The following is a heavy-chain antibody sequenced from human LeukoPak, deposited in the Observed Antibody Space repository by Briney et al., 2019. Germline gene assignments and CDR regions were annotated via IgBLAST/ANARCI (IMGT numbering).Heavy chain of an antibody. CDR2: ILSSSSYT. V-gene: IGHV3-11*05. Sequence: GGSLRLSCAASGFTFSDYYMSWIRQAPGKGLEWVSYILSSSSYTNYADSVKGRFTISRDNAKNSLYLQMNSLRVEDTAVYYCAKDHRGLLWFGELLVYWGQGTLVTVSS. D-gene: IGHD3-10*01. CDR1: GFTFSDYY. J-gene: IGHJ4*02. CDR3: AKDHRGLLWFGELLVY.